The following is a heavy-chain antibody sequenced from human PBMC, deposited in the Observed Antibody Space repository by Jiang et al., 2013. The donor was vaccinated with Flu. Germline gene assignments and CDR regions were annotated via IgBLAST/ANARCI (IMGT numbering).Heavy chain of an antibody. V-gene: IGHV3-33*01. CDR2: IWYDGSNK. CDR3: ARDGTYGDSLAYLDY. J-gene: IGHJ4*02. Sequence: QLLESGGGVVQPGRSLRLSCAASGFTFSSYGMHWVRQAPGKGLEWVAVIWYDGSNKYYADSVKGRFTISRDNSKNTLYLQMNSLRAEDTAVYYCARDGTYGDSLAYLDYWGQGTLVTVSS. D-gene: IGHD4-17*01. CDR1: GFTFSSYG.